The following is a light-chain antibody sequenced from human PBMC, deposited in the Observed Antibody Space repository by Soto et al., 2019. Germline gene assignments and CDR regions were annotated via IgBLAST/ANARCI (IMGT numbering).Light chain of an antibody. CDR2: RAS. J-gene: IGKJ1*01. Sequence: EIVMTQSPATLSVSPGERATLSCRASQSISNNLAWFQQRPGQAPRLLIYRASTRATNIPARFSGSGSGTEFTLTISSLQSEDFALYYCQQYHNLWTFGQGTKVEIK. V-gene: IGKV3-15*01. CDR3: QQYHNLWT. CDR1: QSISNN.